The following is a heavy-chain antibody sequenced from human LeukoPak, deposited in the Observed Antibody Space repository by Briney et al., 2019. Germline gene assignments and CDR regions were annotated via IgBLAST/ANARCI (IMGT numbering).Heavy chain of an antibody. D-gene: IGHD6-19*01. J-gene: IGHJ5*02. CDR1: GFTFSSYG. Sequence: GGSLRLSCAASGFTFSSYGMHWVRQAPGKGLEWVAVIWYDGSNKYYADSVKGRFTISRDNSKNTLYLQMNSLRAEDTAVYYCARDLYSSGWSGVDLWGQGTPVTVSS. CDR2: IWYDGSNK. CDR3: ARDLYSSGWSGVDL. V-gene: IGHV3-33*01.